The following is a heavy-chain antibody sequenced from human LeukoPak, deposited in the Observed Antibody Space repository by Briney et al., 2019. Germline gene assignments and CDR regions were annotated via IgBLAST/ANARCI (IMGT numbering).Heavy chain of an antibody. V-gene: IGHV4-34*01. CDR1: GGSFSGYY. Sequence: SETLSLTCAVYGGSFSGYYWSWIRQPPGKGLEWIGEINHSGSTNYNPSLKSRVTISVDTSKNQFSLKLSSVTAADTAVYYCARDRYYGDSPGIDYWGQGTLVTVSS. CDR2: INHSGST. J-gene: IGHJ4*02. D-gene: IGHD4-17*01. CDR3: ARDRYYGDSPGIDY.